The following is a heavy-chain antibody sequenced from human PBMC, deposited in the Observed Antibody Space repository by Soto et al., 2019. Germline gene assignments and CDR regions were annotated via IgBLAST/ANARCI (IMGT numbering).Heavy chain of an antibody. CDR3: ARDISQEAAANWFDP. V-gene: IGHV4-59*01. D-gene: IGHD2-15*01. J-gene: IGHJ5*02. CDR1: GGSISSYY. Sequence: PSETLSLTCTVSGGSISSYYWSWIRQPPGKGLEWIGYIYYSGSTNYNPSLKSRVTISVDTSKNQFSLKLSSVTAADTAVYYCARDISQEAAANWFDPWGQGTLVTVS. CDR2: IYYSGST.